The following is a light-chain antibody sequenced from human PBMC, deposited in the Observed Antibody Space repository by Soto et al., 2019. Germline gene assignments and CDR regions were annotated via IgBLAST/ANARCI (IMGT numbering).Light chain of an antibody. CDR3: SSYISANRSYV. Sequence: QSALTQPASVSGSPGQSITISCTGTSSDVGAYTSVSWYQHHPDRAPKVMIYEVNKRPSGVSLRFSGSKSGNTASLTISGLQAEDEAHYYCSSYISANRSYVFGTGTQLTVL. CDR1: SSDVGAYTS. V-gene: IGLV2-14*01. J-gene: IGLJ1*01. CDR2: EVN.